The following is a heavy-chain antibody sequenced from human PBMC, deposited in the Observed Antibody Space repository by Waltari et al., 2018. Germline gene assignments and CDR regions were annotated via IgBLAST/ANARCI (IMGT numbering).Heavy chain of an antibody. V-gene: IGHV3-9*01. CDR2: SSWNGGSK. D-gene: IGHD3-16*01. CDR3: ATRGGLAFDF. CDR1: GFTFDDYA. Sequence: EVQLVESGGGLVQPGRSLRLSCVASGFTFDDYAMHWVRQAPGKGLGWVAGSSWNGGSKEYADSVKGRFTISRDNAKNSLYLQMNSLTPEDTALYFCATRGGLAFDFWGQGTMVTVSS. J-gene: IGHJ3*01.